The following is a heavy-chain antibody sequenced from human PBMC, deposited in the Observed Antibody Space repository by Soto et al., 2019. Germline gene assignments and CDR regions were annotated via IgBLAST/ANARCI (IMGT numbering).Heavy chain of an antibody. J-gene: IGHJ6*02. CDR1: GGSISSYY. CDR2: IYTSGST. D-gene: IGHD3-10*01. V-gene: IGHV4-4*07. Sequence: PSETLSLTCTVSGGSISSYYWSRIRQPAGKGLEWIGRIYTSGSTNYNPSLKSRVTMSVDTSKNQFSLKLSSVTAADTAVYYCARGASGVPPYYYYGMAVWGQGTTVTVSS. CDR3: ARGASGVPPYYYYGMAV.